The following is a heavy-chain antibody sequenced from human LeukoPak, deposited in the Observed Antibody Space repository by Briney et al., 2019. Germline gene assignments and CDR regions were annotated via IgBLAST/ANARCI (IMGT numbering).Heavy chain of an antibody. J-gene: IGHJ3*02. V-gene: IGHV1-69*05. CDR2: IIPIFGTA. Sequence: SVKVSCKASGGTFSSYAISWVRQAPGQGLEWMGGIIPIFGTANYAQKLQGRVTMTTDTSTSTAYMELRSLRSDDTAVYYCARVGSYAFDIWGQGTMVTVSS. CDR1: GGTFSSYA. CDR3: ARVGSYAFDI.